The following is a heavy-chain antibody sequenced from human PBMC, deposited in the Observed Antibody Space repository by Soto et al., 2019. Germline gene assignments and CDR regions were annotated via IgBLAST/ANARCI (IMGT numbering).Heavy chain of an antibody. CDR2: IHYSGSI. CDR1: GGSISTDHYH. D-gene: IGHD4-17*01. V-gene: IGHV4-30-4*01. CDR3: AREEDGVDRDYYGLDV. Sequence: QVQLQESGPGLVRPSQTLSLTCTVSGGSISTDHYHWTWIRQAPGKGLEWIGYIHYSGSIQFNPSLQSRVSMSVDTSKNLFSLRLSSVTAAYTAVYFCAREEDGVDRDYYGLDVWGQGTTVTVSS. J-gene: IGHJ6*02.